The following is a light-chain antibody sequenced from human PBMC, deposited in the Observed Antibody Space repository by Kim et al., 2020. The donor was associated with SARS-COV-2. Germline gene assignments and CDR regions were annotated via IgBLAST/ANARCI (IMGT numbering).Light chain of an antibody. Sequence: PGERGTRSCSGPSSNRGNLVNWLPVRPGPAPKLLLYTNNQPPSGVSDRFSSSPSGPSPSLAIRGPRSDDEADYYCAAWDDNLSGVVFGGGTQLTVL. CDR2: TNN. CDR3: AAWDDNLSGVV. J-gene: IGLJ2*01. CDR1: SSNRGNL. V-gene: IGLV1-47*01.